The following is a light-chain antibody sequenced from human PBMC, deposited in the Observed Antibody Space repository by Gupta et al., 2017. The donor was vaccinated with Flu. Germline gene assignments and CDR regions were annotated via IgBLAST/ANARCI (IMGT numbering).Light chain of an antibody. J-gene: IGLJ2*01. CDR2: DSD. CDR1: SSNIGNNY. V-gene: IGLV1-51*01. CDR3: RTWDSSLSAGV. Sequence: QSVLTQPTSVSAAPGQKVTISCSGSSSNIGNNYVSWYQQFPGRAPKLLIYDSDKRPSGIPDRFSGSKSGTSATLGITGLQTGDEADYYCRTWDSSLSAGVFGGGTRLAVL.